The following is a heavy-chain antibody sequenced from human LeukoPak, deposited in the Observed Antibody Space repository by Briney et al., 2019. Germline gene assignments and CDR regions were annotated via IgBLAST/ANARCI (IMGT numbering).Heavy chain of an antibody. Sequence: SVKVSCKASGGTFSRYAISWVRQAPGQGLEWMGGIIPMFGIANDAQKFQGRVTITADESTSTAYMELSSLRSEDTAVYYCARDRPYTGGWRGFDYWGQGTLVTVSS. D-gene: IGHD6-19*01. CDR2: IIPMFGIA. CDR1: GGTFSRYA. CDR3: ARDRPYTGGWRGFDY. J-gene: IGHJ4*02. V-gene: IGHV1-69*13.